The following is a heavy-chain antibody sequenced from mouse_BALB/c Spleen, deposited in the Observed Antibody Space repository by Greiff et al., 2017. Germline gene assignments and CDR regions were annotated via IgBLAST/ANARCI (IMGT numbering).Heavy chain of an antibody. V-gene: IGHV2-9*02. D-gene: IGHD1-3*01. Sequence: VKLVESGPGLVAPSQSLSITCTVSGFSLTSYGVHWVRQPLGKGLEWLGVIWAGGSTNYNSALMSRLSISKDNSKSQVFLKMNSLQTDDTAMYYCARDRGGKEYFDVWGAGTTVTVSS. CDR1: GFSLTSYG. CDR2: IWAGGST. J-gene: IGHJ1*01. CDR3: ARDRGGKEYFDV.